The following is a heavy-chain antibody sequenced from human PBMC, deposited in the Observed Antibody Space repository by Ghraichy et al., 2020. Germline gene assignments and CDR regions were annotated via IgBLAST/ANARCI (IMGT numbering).Heavy chain of an antibody. CDR2: IYTSGFT. D-gene: IGHD2-8*01. Sequence: SETLSLTCTVSGVSMSSHYWSWVRQPAGKGLEWIGYIYTSGFTNYNPSLKSRVSMSIDTSKKQFSLNLTSVTAADTALYYCFRGNGWYDPWGQGTLVTVSS. J-gene: IGHJ5*02. V-gene: IGHV4-4*07. CDR3: FRGNGWYDP. CDR1: GVSMSSHY.